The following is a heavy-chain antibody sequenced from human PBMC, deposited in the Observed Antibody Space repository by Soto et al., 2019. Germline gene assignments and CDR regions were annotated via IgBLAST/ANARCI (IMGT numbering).Heavy chain of an antibody. Sequence: QLQLQESGPGLVKPSETLSLTCTVSGGSISSSSYYWGWIRQPPGKGLEWIGSIYYSGSTYYNPSLKSRVTISVDTSKNRFSLKLSSVTAADTAVYYCASLPRYDSSGYYDYWGQGTLVTVSS. CDR1: GGSISSSSYY. CDR3: ASLPRYDSSGYYDY. D-gene: IGHD3-22*01. CDR2: IYYSGST. J-gene: IGHJ4*02. V-gene: IGHV4-39*01.